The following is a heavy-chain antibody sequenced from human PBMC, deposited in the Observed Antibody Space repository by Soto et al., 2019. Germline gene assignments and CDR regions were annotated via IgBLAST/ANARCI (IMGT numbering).Heavy chain of an antibody. CDR3: TRGGGTFDL. D-gene: IGHD2-15*01. Sequence: GGSLRLSCAASGFTFSSYAMNWVRQAPGRGLEWVANIKQDGSDKYYVDSVKGRFTISRDNAKNSLFLQMDSLRGEDTAVYYCTRGGGTFDLWGQGTLVTVSS. V-gene: IGHV3-7*04. J-gene: IGHJ4*02. CDR1: GFTFSSYA. CDR2: IKQDGSDK.